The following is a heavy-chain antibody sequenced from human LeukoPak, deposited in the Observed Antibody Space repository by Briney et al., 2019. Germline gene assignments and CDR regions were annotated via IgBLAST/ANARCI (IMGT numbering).Heavy chain of an antibody. V-gene: IGHV1-2*02. J-gene: IGHJ4*02. CDR1: GYNFTGYY. Sequence: ASVKVSCTATGYNFTGYYIHWVRQAPGQGLEWMGWINPNSGDTYYVQKLQGRVTMTRDTSNNTAYMELRRLRYDDTALYFCARLTDHWGQGTLVTVSS. CDR3: ARLTDH. CDR2: INPNSGDT.